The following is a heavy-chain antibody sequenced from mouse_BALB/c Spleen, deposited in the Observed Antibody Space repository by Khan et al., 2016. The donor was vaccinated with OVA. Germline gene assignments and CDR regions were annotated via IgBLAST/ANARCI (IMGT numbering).Heavy chain of an antibody. V-gene: IGHV1-4*01. CDR2: INPSNGYT. CDR1: GYTFTSYT. CDR3: VRDGAYHRNDGWFAY. D-gene: IGHD2-14*01. Sequence: QVQLKQSGAELVRPGASVKMSCKASGYTFTSYTIHWIKLRPGQGLEWIGFINPSNGYTNYNQKFKHKATLTADKSSTTVYMQLSSLTSDDSAVYNCVRDGAYHRNDGWFAYWGQGTLVTVSA. J-gene: IGHJ3*01.